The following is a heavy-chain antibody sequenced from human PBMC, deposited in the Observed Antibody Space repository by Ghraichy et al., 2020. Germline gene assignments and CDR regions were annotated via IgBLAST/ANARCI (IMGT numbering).Heavy chain of an antibody. J-gene: IGHJ6*02. CDR1: GFTFSDYY. V-gene: IGHV3-11*01. CDR2: ISSSGTTI. CDR3: ARDLLMTTVFNYYCALDV. D-gene: IGHD4-17*01. Sequence: GSLRLSCAASGFTFSDYYMSWIRQAPGKGLEWVSYISSSGTTIYYADSVKGRFTISRDNAKNSLYLQMNSLRAEDTAVYYCARDLLMTTVFNYYCALDVWGQGTTVTVSS.